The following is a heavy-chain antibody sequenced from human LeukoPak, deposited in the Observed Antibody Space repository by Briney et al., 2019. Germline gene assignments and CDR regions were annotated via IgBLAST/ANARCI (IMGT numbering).Heavy chain of an antibody. CDR2: INPNSGGT. CDR1: GYTFTCYY. D-gene: IGHD3-22*01. Sequence: GASVKVSCKASGYTFTCYYMHWVRQAPGQGLEWMGWINPNSGGTNYAQKFQGWVTMTRDTSISTAYMELSRLRSDDTAVYYCAREGAYYDSSGHRVAFDYWGQGALVTVSS. CDR3: AREGAYYDSSGHRVAFDY. V-gene: IGHV1-2*04. J-gene: IGHJ4*02.